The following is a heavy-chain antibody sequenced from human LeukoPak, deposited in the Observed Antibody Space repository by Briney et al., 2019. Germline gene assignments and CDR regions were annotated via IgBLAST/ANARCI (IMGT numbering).Heavy chain of an antibody. Sequence: GGSLRLSCAASGFTFSDYYMSWIRQAPGKGLEWVSYISSSGSTIYYADSVKGRFTISRDNAKNSLYLQMNSLRAEDTAVYYCATSPYGDYVRRDYWGQGTLVTVSS. CDR1: GFTFSDYY. D-gene: IGHD4-17*01. CDR3: ATSPYGDYVRRDY. V-gene: IGHV3-11*01. CDR2: ISSSGSTI. J-gene: IGHJ4*02.